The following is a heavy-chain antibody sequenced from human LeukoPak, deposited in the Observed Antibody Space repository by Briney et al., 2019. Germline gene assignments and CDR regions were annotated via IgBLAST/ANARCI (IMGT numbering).Heavy chain of an antibody. J-gene: IGHJ3*02. Sequence: GGSLRLSCAASGFTFSSYSMNWVRQAPGKGLEWVSYISSSSSTIQYADSVKGRFTISRDNAKDSLYLQMNSLRVEDTAVYFCARSVFQGAFDIWGQGTLVTVSS. D-gene: IGHD5/OR15-5a*01. V-gene: IGHV3-48*01. CDR1: GFTFSSYS. CDR3: ARSVFQGAFDI. CDR2: ISSSSSTI.